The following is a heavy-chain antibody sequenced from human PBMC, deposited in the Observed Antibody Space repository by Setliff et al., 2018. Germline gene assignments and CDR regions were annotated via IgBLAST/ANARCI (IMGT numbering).Heavy chain of an antibody. CDR1: GYTLTELS. D-gene: IGHD3-3*01. CDR2: FDPEDGET. J-gene: IGHJ6*03. CDR3: ARGPRHNFWSGYPYYYMDV. Sequence: ASVKVSCKVSGYTLTELSMHWVRQAPGKGLEWMGGFDPEDGETIYAQKFQGRVTMTEDTSTDTAYMELSSLRSEDTAVYYCARGPRHNFWSGYPYYYMDVWGKGTTVTVSS. V-gene: IGHV1-24*01.